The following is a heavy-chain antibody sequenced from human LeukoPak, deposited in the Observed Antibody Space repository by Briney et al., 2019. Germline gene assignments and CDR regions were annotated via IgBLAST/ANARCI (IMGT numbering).Heavy chain of an antibody. CDR2: INQDGSVR. CDR1: GFTFSSYA. J-gene: IGHJ4*02. V-gene: IGHV3-7*01. CDR3: SRSLEY. Sequence: GGSLRLSCAASGFTFSSYAMSWVRQAPGKGLEWVANINQDGSVRYYVDSVKGQFTISRDNTKNSLSLRMDSLRDDDTAVYYCSRSLEYSGQGTLVTVSS.